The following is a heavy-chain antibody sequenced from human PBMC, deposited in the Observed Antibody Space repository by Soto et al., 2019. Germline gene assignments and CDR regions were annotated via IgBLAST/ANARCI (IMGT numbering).Heavy chain of an antibody. Sequence: QVQLVQSGAEVKKPGASVKVSCKASGYTFTRYGISWVRQAPGQGLVWLRWSSAYNGNTNYEQKVQGRVTMTTDTSTSTAYMELRSLRSDDTAVYYCAREPRRSGRFIGFFMDYWGQGTLVTVSS. CDR3: AREPRRSGRFIGFFMDY. CDR2: SSAYNGNT. J-gene: IGHJ4*02. V-gene: IGHV1-18*01. CDR1: GYTFTRYG. D-gene: IGHD1-26*01.